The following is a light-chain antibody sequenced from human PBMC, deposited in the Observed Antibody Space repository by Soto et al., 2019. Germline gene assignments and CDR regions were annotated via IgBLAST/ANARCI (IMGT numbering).Light chain of an antibody. V-gene: IGKV3-15*01. CDR2: GAS. CDR3: QQYNNWPPT. Sequence: EIVMTQSPATLSVSPGERATLSCRASQSVSSNLVWYQQKPGQAPRLLIYGASTRATGIPARFSGIRSATDFTLTISSLQSEDFALYYCQQYNNWPPTFGQGTRLEIK. J-gene: IGKJ5*01. CDR1: QSVSSN.